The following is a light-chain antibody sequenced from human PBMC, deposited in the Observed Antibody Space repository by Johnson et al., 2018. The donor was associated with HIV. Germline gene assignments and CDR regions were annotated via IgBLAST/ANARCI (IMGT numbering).Light chain of an antibody. CDR3: GTWDNSLSAGGV. CDR2: ENN. CDR1: SSNIGSNY. Sequence: QSVLTQPPSVSAAPGQKVTISCSGSSSNIGSNYVSWYQQLPGTAPKLLIYENNKRPSGIPDRFSCSKSGTSATLGITGLQTGDEADYYCGTWDNSLSAGGVFGTGPKVTVL. J-gene: IGLJ1*01. V-gene: IGLV1-51*02.